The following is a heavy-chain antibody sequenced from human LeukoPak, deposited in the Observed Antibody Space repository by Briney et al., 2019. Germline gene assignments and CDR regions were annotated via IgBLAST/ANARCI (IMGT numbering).Heavy chain of an antibody. CDR1: GFTFSDYY. CDR2: ISSSSSYT. J-gene: IGHJ6*04. V-gene: IGHV3-11*06. Sequence: PGGSLRLPCAASGFTFSDYYMSWIRQAPGKGLEWVSYISSSSSYTNYADSVKGRFTISRDNAKNSLYLQMNSLRAEDTAVYYCARDLVVVPAARSYYYYGMDVWGKGTTVTVSS. D-gene: IGHD2-2*01. CDR3: ARDLVVVPAARSYYYYGMDV.